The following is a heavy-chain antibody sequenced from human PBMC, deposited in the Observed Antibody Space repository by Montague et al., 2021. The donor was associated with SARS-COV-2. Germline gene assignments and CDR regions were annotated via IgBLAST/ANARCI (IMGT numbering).Heavy chain of an antibody. D-gene: IGHD3-10*01. CDR3: ATSRDVLLWFGELLDAFDI. J-gene: IGHJ3*02. V-gene: IGHV3-23*01. CDR1: GFTFSSYA. CDR2: ISGSGGST. Sequence: SRRLSCAASGFTFSSYAMSWVRQAPGKGLEWVSAISGSGGSTYYADSVKGRFTISRDNSKNTLYLQMNSLRAEDTAVYYCATSRDVLLWFGELLDAFDIWGQGTMVTVSS.